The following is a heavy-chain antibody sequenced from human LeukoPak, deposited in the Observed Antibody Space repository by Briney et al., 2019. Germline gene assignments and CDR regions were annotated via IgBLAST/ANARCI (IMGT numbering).Heavy chain of an antibody. V-gene: IGHV1-2*02. CDR3: ARGLPGGFDP. D-gene: IGHD4-11*01. CDR2: INPNSGGT. J-gene: IGHJ5*02. CDR1: GYTFSGYY. Sequence: ASVKVSCKASGYTFSGYYIHRVRQAPGQGLEWMGWINPNSGGTNYARKFQGRVTMTRATSITTAYMELSRLTSDDTAVYYCARGLPGGFDPWGQGTLVTVSS.